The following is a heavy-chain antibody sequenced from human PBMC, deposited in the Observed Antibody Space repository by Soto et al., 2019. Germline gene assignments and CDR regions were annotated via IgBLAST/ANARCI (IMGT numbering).Heavy chain of an antibody. Sequence: SVKVSCKASGGTFSTYAISWVRQAPGQGLEWMGGIIPIYGTANYAQKFQGRLTMTADESTSTVYMELSSLRSDDTAVYYCARDFLTGTNRGMDVWGQGTTVTVSS. CDR1: GGTFSTYA. CDR2: IIPIYGTA. V-gene: IGHV1-69*13. CDR3: ARDFLTGTNRGMDV. J-gene: IGHJ6*02. D-gene: IGHD1-20*01.